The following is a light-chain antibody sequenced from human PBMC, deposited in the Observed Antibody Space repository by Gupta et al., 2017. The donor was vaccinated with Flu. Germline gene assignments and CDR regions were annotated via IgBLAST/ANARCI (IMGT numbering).Light chain of an antibody. Sequence: GERATLSCRASQSVSSYLAWYQQNPGQAPRLLIYDASNRATGIPARFSGSGSGTDFTLIISSLEPEDFAVYYCQQRSNWPGTFGQGTKVDIK. CDR1: QSVSSY. CDR2: DAS. J-gene: IGKJ1*01. CDR3: QQRSNWPGT. V-gene: IGKV3-11*01.